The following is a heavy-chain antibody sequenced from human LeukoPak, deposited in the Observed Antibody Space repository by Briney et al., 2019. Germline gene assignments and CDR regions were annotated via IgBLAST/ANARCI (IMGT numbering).Heavy chain of an antibody. CDR3: ARDRVNMMVLVHDSGLDL. CDR1: GFTLSEYG. V-gene: IGHV3-30*01. D-gene: IGHD3-22*01. J-gene: IGHJ5*02. Sequence: GGSLRLSCAASGFTLSEYGIHWVRQAPGKGLEWVAVLSYDGSDRYYADSVNGRFTISRDISSDTVSLQMNSLRVEDTALYFCARDRVNMMVLVHDSGLDLWGQGTLVTVSS. CDR2: LSYDGSDR.